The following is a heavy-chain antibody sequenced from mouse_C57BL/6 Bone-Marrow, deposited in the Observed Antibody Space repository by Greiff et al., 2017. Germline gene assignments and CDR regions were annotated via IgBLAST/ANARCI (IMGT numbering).Heavy chain of an antibody. D-gene: IGHD3-3*01. CDR1: GYSITSGYD. Sequence: EVQLQESGPGMVKPSQSLSLTCTVTGYSITSGYDWHWIRHFPGNKLEWMGYISYSGSTNYNPSLKSRISITHDTSKNHFFLKLNSVTTEDTATYYCARGRDWSYAMDYWGQGTSVTVSS. V-gene: IGHV3-1*01. CDR2: ISYSGST. J-gene: IGHJ4*01. CDR3: ARGRDWSYAMDY.